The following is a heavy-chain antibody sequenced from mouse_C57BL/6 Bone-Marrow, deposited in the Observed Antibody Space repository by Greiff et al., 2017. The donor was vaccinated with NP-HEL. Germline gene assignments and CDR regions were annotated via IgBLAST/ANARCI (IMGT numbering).Heavy chain of an antibody. CDR2: ISSGGSYT. J-gene: IGHJ4*01. CDR1: GFTFSSYG. D-gene: IGHD1-1*01. CDR3: ARRYGSSYEAMDY. V-gene: IGHV5-6*01. Sequence: EVHLVESGGDLVKPGGSLKLSCAASGFTFSSYGMSWVRQTPDKRLEWVATISSGGSYTYYPDSVKGRFTISRDNAKNTLYLQMSSLKSEDTAMDYCARRYGSSYEAMDYWGQGTSVTVSS.